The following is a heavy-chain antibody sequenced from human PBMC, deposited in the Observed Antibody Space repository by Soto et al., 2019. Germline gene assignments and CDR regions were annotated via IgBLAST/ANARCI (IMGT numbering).Heavy chain of an antibody. D-gene: IGHD5-18*01. Sequence: SETLSLTCTVSGGSISSYYWSWIRQPPGKGLEWIGYIYYSGSTNYNPSLKSRVTISVDTPKNQFSLKLSSVTAADTAVYYCARRYSYGHFDYWGQGTLVTVSS. CDR1: GGSISSYY. CDR3: ARRYSYGHFDY. J-gene: IGHJ4*02. V-gene: IGHV4-59*01. CDR2: IYYSGST.